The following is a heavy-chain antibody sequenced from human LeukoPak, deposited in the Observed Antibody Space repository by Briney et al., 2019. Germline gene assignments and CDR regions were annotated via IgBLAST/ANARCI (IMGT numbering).Heavy chain of an antibody. Sequence: GGSLRLSCAASGFTFSSYAMSWVRQAPGKGLEWVSAISGSGGSTYYADSVKGRFTISRDNAKNSLYLQMNSLRAEDTAVYYCARDCGGDCFILDAFDYWGQGTLVTVSS. CDR3: ARDCGGDCFILDAFDY. CDR1: GFTFSSYA. V-gene: IGHV3-23*01. D-gene: IGHD2-21*02. CDR2: ISGSGGST. J-gene: IGHJ4*02.